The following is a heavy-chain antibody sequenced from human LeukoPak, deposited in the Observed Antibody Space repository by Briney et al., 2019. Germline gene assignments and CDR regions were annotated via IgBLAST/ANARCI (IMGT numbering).Heavy chain of an antibody. V-gene: IGHV1-18*01. CDR2: ISAYNGNT. CDR3: ARYYYGSGSLTQPYMDV. D-gene: IGHD3-10*01. Sequence: ASVKVSCKASGYTFTSYGISWVRQAPGQGLEWMGWISAYNGNTNYAQKLQGRVTMTTDTSTSTAYMELRSLRSDDTAVYYCARYYYGSGSLTQPYMDVWGKGTTVTVSS. J-gene: IGHJ6*03. CDR1: GYTFTSYG.